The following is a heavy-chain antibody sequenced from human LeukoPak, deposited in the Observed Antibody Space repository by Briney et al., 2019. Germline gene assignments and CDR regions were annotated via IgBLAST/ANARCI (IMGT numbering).Heavy chain of an antibody. J-gene: IGHJ6*02. Sequence: GGSLRLSCAASGFTVSSNYMSWVRPAPGEGLEWVSVIYSGGSTYYADSVKGRFTISRDNSKNTLYLQMNSLRAEDTAVYYCARDSATGGAYYYYGMDVWGQGTTVTVSS. D-gene: IGHD5-24*01. CDR2: IYSGGST. V-gene: IGHV3-66*02. CDR1: GFTVSSNY. CDR3: ARDSATGGAYYYYGMDV.